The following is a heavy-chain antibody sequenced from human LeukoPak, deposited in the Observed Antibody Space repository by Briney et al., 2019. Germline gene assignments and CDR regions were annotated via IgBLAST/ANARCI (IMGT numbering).Heavy chain of an antibody. J-gene: IGHJ5*02. CDR3: ATAPGSSTGWFDP. CDR1: GYTFTTYA. CDR2: INAGNGNT. V-gene: IGHV1-3*01. D-gene: IGHD1-14*01. Sequence: ASVKVSCKASGYTFTTYALHWVRQAPGHRLEWMGWINAGNGNTKYSQKFQGRVTITRDTSASTAYMELSSLRSEDTAVYYCATAPGSSTGWFDPWGQGTLVTVSS.